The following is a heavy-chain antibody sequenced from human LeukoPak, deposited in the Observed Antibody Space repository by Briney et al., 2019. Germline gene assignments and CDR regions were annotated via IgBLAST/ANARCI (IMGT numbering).Heavy chain of an antibody. CDR3: ARDSLIDVVLPTAIEGYFHH. CDR2: TSYDGTKK. D-gene: IGHD2-2*02. CDR1: GFTFSNYA. V-gene: IGHV3-30*01. Sequence: GTSLRLSCAASGFTFSNYAMYWVRQAPGKGLEWVALTSYDGTKKDYADSVKGRFTISRDNPKNTLYLQMNSLRAEDTAVYYCARDSLIDVVLPTAIEGYFHHWGQGTLVTVSS. J-gene: IGHJ1*01.